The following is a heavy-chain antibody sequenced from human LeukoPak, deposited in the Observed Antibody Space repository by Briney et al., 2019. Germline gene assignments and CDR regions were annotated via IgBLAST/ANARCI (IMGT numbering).Heavy chain of an antibody. CDR2: ISSSGSTI. J-gene: IGHJ4*02. CDR1: GFTFSSYE. CDR3: ARDLGSSGSPGGVDY. Sequence: PGGSLRLSCAASGFTFSSYEMNWVRQAPGKGLEWVSYISSSGSTIYYADSVKGRFTISRDNAKNPLYLQMNSLRAEDAAVYYCARDLGSSGSPGGVDYWGQGTLVTVSS. D-gene: IGHD6-19*01. V-gene: IGHV3-48*03.